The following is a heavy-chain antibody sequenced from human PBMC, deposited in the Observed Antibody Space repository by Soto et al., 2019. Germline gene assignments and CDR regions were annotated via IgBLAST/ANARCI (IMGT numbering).Heavy chain of an antibody. CDR1: GFTFSSYG. D-gene: IGHD5-18*01. CDR2: ISYDGSNK. V-gene: IGHV3-30*18. CDR3: AKESMVTSTHYYYYYGMYV. Sequence: QVQLVESGGGVVQPGRSLRLSCAASGFTFSSYGMHWVRQAPGKGLEWVAVISYDGSNKYYADSVKGRFTISRDNSKHTLYLQMNSLRDEDTAVYYCAKESMVTSTHYYYYYGMYVWGQGTTVTVSS. J-gene: IGHJ6*02.